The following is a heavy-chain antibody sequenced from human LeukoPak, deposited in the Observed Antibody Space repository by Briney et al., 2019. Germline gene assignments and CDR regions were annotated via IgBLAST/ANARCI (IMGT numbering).Heavy chain of an antibody. J-gene: IGHJ3*02. D-gene: IGHD2-21*01. CDR1: GGSISSGSYY. CDR2: IYTSGST. Sequence: NPSQTLSLTCTVSGGSISSGSYYWSWIRQPAGKGLEWIGRIYTSGSTNYNPSLKSRVTISVDTSKNQFSLKLSSVTAADTAVYYCARDVIGHDAFDIWGQGTMVTVSS. CDR3: ARDVIGHDAFDI. V-gene: IGHV4-61*02.